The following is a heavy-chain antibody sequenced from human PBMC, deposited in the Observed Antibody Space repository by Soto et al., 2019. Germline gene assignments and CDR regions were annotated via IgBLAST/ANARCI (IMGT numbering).Heavy chain of an antibody. CDR2: ISYDGSSE. Sequence: QVQLVESGGGVVQPGKSLRLSCAASGFSVSNYGMHWVRQAPGKGLEWVAMISYDGSSEYYVDSVKGRFTISRDTSKNTLYLQMDSLRADDTAIYYCAKDLHRDVWCNWFDSWGQGTLVTVS. V-gene: IGHV3-30*18. D-gene: IGHD3-3*01. CDR3: AKDLHRDVWCNWFDS. CDR1: GFSVSNYG. J-gene: IGHJ5*01.